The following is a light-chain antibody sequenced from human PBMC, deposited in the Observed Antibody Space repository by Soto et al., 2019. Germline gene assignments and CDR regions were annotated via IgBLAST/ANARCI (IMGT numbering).Light chain of an antibody. J-gene: IGKJ1*01. V-gene: IGKV2D-29*01. CDR3: MQSLELPRT. CDR1: QSLLHSDGKTY. CDR2: EVS. Sequence: DIVMTQTPISLSVTPGQPTSISCKSSQSLLHSDGKTYLSWYLQKPGQPHQLLISEVSNRFSGVPDRFSGSGSGTDFTLKISRVEADDVGVYYCMQSLELPRTFGQGTKVEIK.